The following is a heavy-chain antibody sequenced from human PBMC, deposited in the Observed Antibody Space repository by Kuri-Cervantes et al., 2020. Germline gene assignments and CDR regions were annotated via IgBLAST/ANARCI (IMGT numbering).Heavy chain of an antibody. CDR1: EINFSAYG. CDR3: GSGITGTTYQHFGDY. Sequence: GESLKISCAASEINFSAYGMGWVRLAPGRGLEWVSTISASGDATYDSDSVKGRFTISRANSKNTLYLQMNSLRAEDTAVYYCGSGITGTTYQHFGDYWGQGTLVTVSS. V-gene: IGHV3-23*01. J-gene: IGHJ4*02. D-gene: IGHD1-20*01. CDR2: ISASGDAT.